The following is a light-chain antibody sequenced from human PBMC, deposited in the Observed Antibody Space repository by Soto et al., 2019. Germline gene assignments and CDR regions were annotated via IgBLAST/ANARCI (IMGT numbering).Light chain of an antibody. CDR2: GNS. Sequence: QSVLTQPPSASGSPGQSVTISCTGSSSNIGAGYDVHWYQQLPGTAPKLLIYGNSNRPSGVPDRFSGSKSGTSASLAITGLQAEDEADYYRQSYDSSPSGYVFGTGTKVTVL. V-gene: IGLV1-40*01. CDR3: QSYDSSPSGYV. J-gene: IGLJ1*01. CDR1: SSNIGAGYD.